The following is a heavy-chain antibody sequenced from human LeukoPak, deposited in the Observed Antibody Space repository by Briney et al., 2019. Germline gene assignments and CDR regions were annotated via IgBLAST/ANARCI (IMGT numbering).Heavy chain of an antibody. CDR1: GFTFSSSW. Sequence: GGSLRLSCAASGFTFSSSWMSWVRQAPGKGREWVANINEDGSAKYYVDSVKGGFTISRDNAKRSLDLQVNSLRAEDTAVYYCTRSRRDGNYYLGQGTLVTGSS. D-gene: IGHD5-24*01. V-gene: IGHV3-7*01. CDR3: TRSRRDGNYY. J-gene: IGHJ4*02. CDR2: INEDGSAK.